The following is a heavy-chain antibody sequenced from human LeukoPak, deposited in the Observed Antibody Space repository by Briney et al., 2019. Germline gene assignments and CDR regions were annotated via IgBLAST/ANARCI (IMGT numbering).Heavy chain of an antibody. Sequence: GASVKVSCKASGYTFTGYYMHWVRQAPGQGLEWMGWINPNSGGTNYAQKFQGRVTITADESTSTAYMELSSLRSEDTAVYYCASIGTTVTTNDYWGQGTLVTVSS. CDR3: ASIGTTVTTNDY. CDR2: INPNSGGT. CDR1: GYTFTGYY. V-gene: IGHV1-2*02. D-gene: IGHD4-17*01. J-gene: IGHJ4*02.